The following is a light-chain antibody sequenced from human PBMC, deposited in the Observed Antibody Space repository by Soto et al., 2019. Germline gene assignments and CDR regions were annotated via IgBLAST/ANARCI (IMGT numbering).Light chain of an antibody. CDR2: IAS. CDR1: QSITNY. Sequence: DIQMTQSPSSLSASVGDRVTITCRASQSITNYLNWYQQKPGRAPELLIYIASSLQSGVPSRFSGSGSGTDFTLTISSPQPEDFATYYCQQTYSFPRTFGQGTKVEIK. V-gene: IGKV1-39*01. J-gene: IGKJ1*01. CDR3: QQTYSFPRT.